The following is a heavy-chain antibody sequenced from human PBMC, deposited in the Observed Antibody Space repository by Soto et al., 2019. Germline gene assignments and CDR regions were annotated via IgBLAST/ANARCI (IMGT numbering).Heavy chain of an antibody. CDR2: IYYSGST. Sequence: PSETLSLTCTVSGGCISSGDYYWSWMRQPPGKGLEWIGYIYYSGSTYYNPSLKSRVTISVDTSKNQFSLKLSPVTAAATAVYYCARDSEDTDTWGQGTLVTVSS. CDR3: ARDSEDTDT. V-gene: IGHV4-30-4*01. CDR1: GGCISSGDYY. J-gene: IGHJ4*02. D-gene: IGHD5-18*01.